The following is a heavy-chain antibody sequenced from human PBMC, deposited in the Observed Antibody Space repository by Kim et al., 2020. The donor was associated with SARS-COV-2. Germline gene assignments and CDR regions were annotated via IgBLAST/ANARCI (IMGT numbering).Heavy chain of an antibody. CDR3: ARRASGWYPLQFDY. Sequence: SETLSLTCTVSGGSISSYYWSWIRQPPGKGLEWIGYIYYSGSTNYKPSLKSRVTISVDKSKNQFSLKLSSVTAADTAVYYCARRASGWYPLQFDYWGQGTLVTVSS. CDR1: GGSISSYY. CDR2: IYYSGST. D-gene: IGHD6-19*01. J-gene: IGHJ4*02. V-gene: IGHV4-59*08.